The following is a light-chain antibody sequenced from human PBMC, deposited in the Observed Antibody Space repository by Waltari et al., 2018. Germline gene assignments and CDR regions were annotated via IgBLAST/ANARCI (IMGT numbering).Light chain of an antibody. CDR2: GAS. J-gene: IGKJ4*01. V-gene: IGKV3-20*01. CDR3: QQYGSSPRIT. Sequence: ELVLTQSPGTLSLSPGERATLSCRASQSVSSSYLAWYQQKPGQAPRLLISGASSRATGIPDRFSGSGSGTDFTLTISRLEPEDFAVYYCQQYGSSPRITFGGGTKVEIK. CDR1: QSVSSSY.